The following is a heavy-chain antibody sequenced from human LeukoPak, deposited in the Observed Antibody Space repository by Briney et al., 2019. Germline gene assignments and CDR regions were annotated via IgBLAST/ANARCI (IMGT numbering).Heavy chain of an antibody. Sequence: PGGSLRLSCAASGFTFSSYSMNWVRQAPGKGLEWVSSISSSSSYIYYADSVKGRFTISRDNAKNSLYLQMNSLRAEDTAVYYCARDLGGSGSTLGALVGPAKNWGQGTLVTVSS. J-gene: IGHJ4*02. CDR1: GFTFSSYS. CDR2: ISSSSSYI. CDR3: ARDLGGSGSTLGALVGPAKN. V-gene: IGHV3-21*01. D-gene: IGHD3-10*01.